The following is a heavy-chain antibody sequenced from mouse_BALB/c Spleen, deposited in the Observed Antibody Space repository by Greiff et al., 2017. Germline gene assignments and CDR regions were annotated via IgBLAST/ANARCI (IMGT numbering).Heavy chain of an antibody. J-gene: IGHJ4*01. CDR2: IYPGSGST. Sequence: LQQPGSELVRPAASVKMSCKASGYTFTSYWMHWVKQRPGQGLEWIGNIYPGSGSTNYDEKFKSKATMTVDTSSSTAYMQLSRLTSEDSAVFYGTRGYYYVSFYAMDYWGQGTSVTVSS. V-gene: IGHV1S22*01. CDR3: TRGYYYVSFYAMDY. CDR1: GYTFTSYW. D-gene: IGHD1-1*01.